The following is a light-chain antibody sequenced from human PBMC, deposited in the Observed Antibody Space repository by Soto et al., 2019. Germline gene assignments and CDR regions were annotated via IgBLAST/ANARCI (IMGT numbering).Light chain of an antibody. V-gene: IGLV2-14*01. Sequence: QSALTQPASVSGSPGQSITISCTGMTSDIGAYNYVSWYQQHPGAAPKLLISEVSNRPSGVSDRFSGSKSGNTASLTISGLQAEDEADYYCSSFTTNRLYVFGPGTKVTVL. CDR1: TSDIGAYNY. CDR2: EVS. J-gene: IGLJ1*01. CDR3: SSFTTNRLYV.